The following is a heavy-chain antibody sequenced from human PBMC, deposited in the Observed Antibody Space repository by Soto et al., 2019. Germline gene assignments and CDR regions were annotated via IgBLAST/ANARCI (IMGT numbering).Heavy chain of an antibody. Sequence: PGGSLRLSCAASGFTFDDYAMHWVRQAPGKGLEWVSGISWNSGSIGYADSVKGRFTISRDNAKNSLYLQMNSLRAEDTALYYCAKDIGGLRWFHYYYYYGMDVWGQGTTVTVSS. CDR2: ISWNSGSI. J-gene: IGHJ6*02. CDR3: AKDIGGLRWFHYYYYYGMDV. D-gene: IGHD4-17*01. V-gene: IGHV3-9*01. CDR1: GFTFDDYA.